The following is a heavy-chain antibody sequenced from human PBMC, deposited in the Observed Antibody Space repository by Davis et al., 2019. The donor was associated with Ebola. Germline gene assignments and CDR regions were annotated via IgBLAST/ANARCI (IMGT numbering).Heavy chain of an antibody. D-gene: IGHD3-10*01. CDR3: VRGPPYDSGSYPWIY. V-gene: IGHV3-20*04. Sequence: GESLKISCAASGFTFDDYGMSWVRQAPGKGLEWVSGINWNGGSTGYADSVKGRFTISRDNAENSVDLQMNSLRAEDTAVYYCVRGPPYDSGSYPWIYWGQGTLVTVSS. CDR1: GFTFDDYG. J-gene: IGHJ4*02. CDR2: INWNGGST.